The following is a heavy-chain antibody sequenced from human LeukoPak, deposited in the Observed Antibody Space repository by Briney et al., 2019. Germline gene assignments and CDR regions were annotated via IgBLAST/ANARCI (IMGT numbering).Heavy chain of an antibody. J-gene: IGHJ3*02. CDR3: AREHLAGAVAATGAFDI. D-gene: IGHD6-19*01. Sequence: PSGTLSLTCSVSGGSISNNNWWSWVRQSPGKGLEWIGNIYHSGTTHYNPSLKSRVTISVDTSKNQFSLKLSSVTAADTAVYYCAREHLAGAVAATGAFDIWGQGTMVTVSS. V-gene: IGHV4-4*02. CDR2: IYHSGTT. CDR1: GGSISNNNW.